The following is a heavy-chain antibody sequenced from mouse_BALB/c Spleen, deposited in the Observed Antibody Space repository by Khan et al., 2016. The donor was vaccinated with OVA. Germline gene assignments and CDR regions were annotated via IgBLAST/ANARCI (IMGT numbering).Heavy chain of an antibody. CDR1: GYTFTTAG. CDR3: ASGYGYGWYFDV. J-gene: IGHJ1*01. D-gene: IGHD2-2*01. CDR2: INTHSGVP. Sequence: QIQLVQSGPELKKPGETVRISCKASGYTFTTAGMQWVQKMPGKGLKWIGWINTHSGVPKNAEDFKGRFAFSLETSASTAYLQITNLKNEDTATYFCASGYGYGWYFDVWGAGTTVTVSS. V-gene: IGHV9-4*02.